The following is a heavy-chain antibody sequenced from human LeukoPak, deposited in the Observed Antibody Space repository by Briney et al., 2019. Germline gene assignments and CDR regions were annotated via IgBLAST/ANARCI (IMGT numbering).Heavy chain of an antibody. CDR2: IRGGGTGA. D-gene: IGHD4-17*01. V-gene: IGHV3-23*01. CDR1: GFTFSAFA. CDR3: ARDPNGDYVGAFDM. Sequence: GGSLRLSCTASGFTFSAFAMMWVRQAPGKGPEWIAAIRGGGTGAFYAGSAMGRFTISKDNSKDTLFLQMNNLRAEDTAVYYCARDPNGDYVGAFDMWGPGTMVTVSS. J-gene: IGHJ3*02.